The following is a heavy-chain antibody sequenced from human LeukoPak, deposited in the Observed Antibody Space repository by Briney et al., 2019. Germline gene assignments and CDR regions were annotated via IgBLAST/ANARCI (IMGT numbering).Heavy chain of an antibody. CDR3: ARVYYGSGSYYNLFDY. V-gene: IGHV4-31*03. J-gene: IGHJ4*02. CDR1: GGSISSGGYY. CDR2: IYYSGST. D-gene: IGHD3-10*01. Sequence: SETLSLTCTVSGGSISSGGYYWSWIRQHPGKGLEWIGYIYYSGSTYYNPSLKSRVTISVDTSKNQFSLKLSSVTAADTAVYYCARVYYGSGSYYNLFDYWGQGTLVTVSS.